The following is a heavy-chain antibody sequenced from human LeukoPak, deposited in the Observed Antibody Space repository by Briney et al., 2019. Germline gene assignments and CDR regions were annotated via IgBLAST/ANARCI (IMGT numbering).Heavy chain of an antibody. D-gene: IGHD5-18*01. CDR3: ARQVYNYGHLPYYFDY. V-gene: IGHV4-39*01. J-gene: IGHJ4*02. CDR2: IYYSGST. CDR1: GGSISSRSYY. Sequence: PSETLSLTCTVSGGSISSRSYYWGWIRQPPGKGLEWIGNIYYSGSTHYNASLKSRVTISVDTSENQFSLKLKSVTAADTAVYYCARQVYNYGHLPYYFDYWGQGTLVTVSS.